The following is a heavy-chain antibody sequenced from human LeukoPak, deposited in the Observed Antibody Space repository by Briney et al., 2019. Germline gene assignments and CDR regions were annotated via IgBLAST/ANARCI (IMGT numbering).Heavy chain of an antibody. CDR3: AKVNDGAYTYFDY. J-gene: IGHJ4*02. D-gene: IGHD3-16*01. CDR2: VSRSGGST. V-gene: IGHV3-23*01. Sequence: GSLRLSCAASGLTFAGYAMNWVRQAPGKGLDWVSAVSRSGGSTYYADSVKGRFTISRDDSKNTLYLQMNSLRAEDTALYYCAKVNDGAYTYFDYWGQGTLVTVSS. CDR1: GLTFAGYA.